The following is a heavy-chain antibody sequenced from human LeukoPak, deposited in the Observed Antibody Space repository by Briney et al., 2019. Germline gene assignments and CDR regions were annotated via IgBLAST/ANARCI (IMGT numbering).Heavy chain of an antibody. D-gene: IGHD2-2*01. Sequence: GGSLRLSCAASGFTFSSYWMSWVRQAPGKGLEWVANIKQDGSEKYYVDSVKGRFTTSRDNAKNSLYLQMNSLRAEDTAVYYCASSVVVPAAPLDYWGQGTLVTVSP. V-gene: IGHV3-7*01. CDR2: IKQDGSEK. J-gene: IGHJ4*02. CDR1: GFTFSSYW. CDR3: ASSVVVPAAPLDY.